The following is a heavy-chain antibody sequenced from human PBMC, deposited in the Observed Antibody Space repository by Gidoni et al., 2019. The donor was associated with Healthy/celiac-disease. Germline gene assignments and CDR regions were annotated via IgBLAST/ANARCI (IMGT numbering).Heavy chain of an antibody. Sequence: EVQLVESGGGLVQPGGSLRLSCAASGFTFSSYWMSWVRPAPGKGLGWVGNKKAEGSEKNYGDSVKGRINISRDQAKNLLYLQMNSLRAEDTAVYYCARWLHNSGAFDIWGQGTMVTVSS. CDR3: ARWLHNSGAFDI. V-gene: IGHV3-7*01. J-gene: IGHJ3*02. CDR1: GFTFSSYW. CDR2: KKAEGSEK. D-gene: IGHD5-12*01.